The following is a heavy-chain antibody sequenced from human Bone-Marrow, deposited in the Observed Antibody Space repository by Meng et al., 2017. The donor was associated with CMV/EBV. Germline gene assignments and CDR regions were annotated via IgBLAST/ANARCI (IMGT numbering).Heavy chain of an antibody. V-gene: IGHV3-13*01. J-gene: IGHJ3*01. CDR2: IDISDDT. Sequence: GESLKISCVASGFTFSNYDMHWVRQAPGKGLEWVSSIDISDDTYYLGAVKGRFTISRENAKNSLYLQMNNMIAGDTAVYYCARGRLYDSSSGYSHHDAFDLWGQGTTVTVSS. D-gene: IGHD3-3*01. CDR1: GFTFSNYD. CDR3: ARGRLYDSSSGYSHHDAFDL.